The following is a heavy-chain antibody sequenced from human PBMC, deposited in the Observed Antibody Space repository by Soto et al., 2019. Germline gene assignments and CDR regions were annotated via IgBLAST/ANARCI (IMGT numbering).Heavy chain of an antibody. D-gene: IGHD2-15*01. V-gene: IGHV1-18*04. Sequence: ASVKVSCKASGYTFTSYGISWVRQAPGQGPEWMGWISAYNGNTNYAQKLQGRVTMTTDTSTSTAYMELRSLRSDDTAVYYCAIQALRYCSGGSCSFDIWGQGTMVTVSS. CDR1: GYTFTSYG. J-gene: IGHJ3*02. CDR3: AIQALRYCSGGSCSFDI. CDR2: ISAYNGNT.